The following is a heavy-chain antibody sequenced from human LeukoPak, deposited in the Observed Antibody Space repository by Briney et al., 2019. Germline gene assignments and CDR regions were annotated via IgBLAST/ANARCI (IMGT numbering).Heavy chain of an antibody. V-gene: IGHV4-59*08. D-gene: IGHD5-24*01. CDR3: AKSGYNRFDY. J-gene: IGHJ4*02. Sequence: SETLSLTCTVSGDSISSYQWSWIRQSPGKGLEWIGNIYYSGSANYNPSLKSRVTMSVDTSKNKFSLKMSPVLAADTAVYYCAKSGYNRFDYWGQGTLVTVSS. CDR2: IYYSGSA. CDR1: GDSISSYQ.